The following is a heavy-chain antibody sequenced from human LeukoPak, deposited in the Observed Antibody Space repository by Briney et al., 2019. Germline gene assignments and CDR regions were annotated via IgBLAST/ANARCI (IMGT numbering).Heavy chain of an antibody. Sequence: ASVKVSCKASGYTFTSYGIGWVRQAPGQGLEWMGWISAYNGNTNYAQKLQGIVTMTTDTSTSTAYMELRSLRSDDTAVYYCARGPHYYDSSCYYLTFDYWSQGTLVTVSS. CDR3: ARGPHYYDSSCYYLTFDY. J-gene: IGHJ4*02. CDR2: ISAYNGNT. CDR1: GYTFTSYG. D-gene: IGHD3-22*01. V-gene: IGHV1-18*01.